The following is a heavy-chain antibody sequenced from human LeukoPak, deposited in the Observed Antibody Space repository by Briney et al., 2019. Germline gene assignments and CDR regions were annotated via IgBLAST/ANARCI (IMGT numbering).Heavy chain of an antibody. Sequence: SVKVSCKASGGTFSSYAISWVRQAPGQGLEWMGGITPIFGTANYAQKFQGRVTITADESTSTAYMELSSLRSEDTAVYYCARGRTYYYGSGSYSPLDYWGQGTLVTVSS. J-gene: IGHJ4*02. CDR1: GGTFSSYA. V-gene: IGHV1-69*13. D-gene: IGHD3-10*01. CDR3: ARGRTYYYGSGSYSPLDY. CDR2: ITPIFGTA.